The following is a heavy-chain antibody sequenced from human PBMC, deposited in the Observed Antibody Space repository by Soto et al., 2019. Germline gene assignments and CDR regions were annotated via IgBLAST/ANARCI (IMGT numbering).Heavy chain of an antibody. D-gene: IGHD6-19*01. CDR3: AREKAVAGDY. V-gene: IGHV3-30-3*01. Sequence: QVQLVESGGGVVQPGRSVRLSCAASGFTFSSYAMHWVRQAPGKGLEWVAVISYDGSNKYYADSVKGRFTISRDNSKNTLYLQMNSLRAEDTAVYYCAREKAVAGDYWGQGTLVTVSS. CDR1: GFTFSSYA. J-gene: IGHJ4*02. CDR2: ISYDGSNK.